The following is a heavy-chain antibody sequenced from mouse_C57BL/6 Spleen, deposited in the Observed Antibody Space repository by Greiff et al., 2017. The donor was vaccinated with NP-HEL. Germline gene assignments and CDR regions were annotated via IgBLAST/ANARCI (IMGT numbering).Heavy chain of an antibody. CDR3: ASSLLLLLDY. Sequence: QVQLQQSGAELVRPGTSVKVSCKASGYAFTNYLIEWVKQRPGQGLEWIGVINPGSGGTNYNEKFKGKATLTADKSSSTAYMQLSSLTSEDSAVYFCASSLLLLLDYWGQGTTLTVSS. D-gene: IGHD1-1*01. J-gene: IGHJ2*01. CDR1: GYAFTNYL. V-gene: IGHV1-54*01. CDR2: INPGSGGT.